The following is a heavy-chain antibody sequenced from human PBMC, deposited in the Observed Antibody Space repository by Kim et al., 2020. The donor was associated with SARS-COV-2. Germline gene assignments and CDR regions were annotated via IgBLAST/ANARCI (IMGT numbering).Heavy chain of an antibody. Sequence: GGSLRLSCAASGFTFSSYAMSWVRQAPGKGLEWVSAISGSGGSTYYADSVKGRFTISRDNSKNTLYLQMNSLRAEDTAVYYCAKWLAANYDFWSCYLSYYYYGMDVWGQGTTVTVSS. CDR1: GFTFSSYA. CDR3: AKWLAANYDFWSCYLSYYYYGMDV. J-gene: IGHJ6*02. CDR2: ISGSGGST. V-gene: IGHV3-23*01. D-gene: IGHD3-3*01.